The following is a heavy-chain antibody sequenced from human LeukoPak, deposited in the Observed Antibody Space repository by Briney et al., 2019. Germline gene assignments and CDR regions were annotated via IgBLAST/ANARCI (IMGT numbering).Heavy chain of an antibody. Sequence: GESLQISCQASGYSFTTHWIGWVRRMPGRGLEWLGIVYPGDSETKYSPSFEGQVTMSVDRSTNTTYLQWISLKASDTAMYYCARRLYGGRSLVYFDHWGRGTHVTVSS. CDR3: ARRLYGGRSLVYFDH. CDR2: VYPGDSET. D-gene: IGHD4-23*01. V-gene: IGHV5-51*01. J-gene: IGHJ4*02. CDR1: GYSFTTHW.